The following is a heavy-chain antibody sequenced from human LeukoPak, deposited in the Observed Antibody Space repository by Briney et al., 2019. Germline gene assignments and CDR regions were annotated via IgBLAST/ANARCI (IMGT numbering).Heavy chain of an antibody. J-gene: IGHJ4*02. CDR3: AKRGYYYDSSGYYSRTYFDY. CDR1: GFTFSSYA. D-gene: IGHD3-22*01. V-gene: IGHV3-23*01. Sequence: GGSLRLSCAASGFTFSSYAMSWVRQAPGKGLEWVSAISGSGGSTYYADSVKGRFTISRDNSKNTLYLQMNSLRAEDTAVYYCAKRGYYYDSSGYYSRTYFDYWGQGTLVIASS. CDR2: ISGSGGST.